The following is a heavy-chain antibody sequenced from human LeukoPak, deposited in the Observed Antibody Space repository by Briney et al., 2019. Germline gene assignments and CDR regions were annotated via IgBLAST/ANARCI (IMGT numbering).Heavy chain of an antibody. Sequence: PGGSLRLSCAASGFTFSSYGMHWVRQAPGKGLEWVAVISYDGSNKYYADSVKGRFTISRDNSKNTLYLQMNSLRAEDTAVYYCAKGTYYYDSSGYLLDYWGQGTLVTVSS. D-gene: IGHD3-22*01. CDR3: AKGTYYYDSSGYLLDY. CDR1: GFTFSSYG. J-gene: IGHJ4*02. CDR2: ISYDGSNK. V-gene: IGHV3-30*18.